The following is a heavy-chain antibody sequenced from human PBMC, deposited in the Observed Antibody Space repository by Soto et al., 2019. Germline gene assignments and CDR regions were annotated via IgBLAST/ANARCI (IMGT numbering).Heavy chain of an antibody. CDR2: ITSNGGNT. CDR1: GSTFSSYA. Sequence: GGSLRLSCAASGSTFSSYAMHWVRQAPGKGLEYVSVITSNGGNTDYASSVKGRFTISRDNSKNTLYLQMGSLRAEDMAVYYCARRIPFGYGMDVWGQGTTVTVSS. J-gene: IGHJ6*02. D-gene: IGHD2-21*01. CDR3: ARRIPFGYGMDV. V-gene: IGHV3-64*01.